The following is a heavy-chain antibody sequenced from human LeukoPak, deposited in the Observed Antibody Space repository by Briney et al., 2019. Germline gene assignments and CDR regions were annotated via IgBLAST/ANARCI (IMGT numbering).Heavy chain of an antibody. CDR3: ASAPPRGAFDI. V-gene: IGHV4-39*01. D-gene: IGHD3-10*01. CDR1: GGSLSSSSYY. Sequence: PSETLSLTCTVSGGSLSSSSYYWGWVRQPPGTGLEWVGSIYYSGSTYYNPSLKSRVTISVDTSKNQFSLKLSSVTAADTAVYYCASAPPRGAFDIWGQGPMVTVSS. J-gene: IGHJ3*02. CDR2: IYYSGST.